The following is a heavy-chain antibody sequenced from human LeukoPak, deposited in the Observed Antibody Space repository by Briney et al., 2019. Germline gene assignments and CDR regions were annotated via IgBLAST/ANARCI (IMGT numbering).Heavy chain of an antibody. CDR3: ARRSYDFWSGYRSSYYNGMDV. D-gene: IGHD3-3*01. V-gene: IGHV4-34*01. J-gene: IGHJ6*02. CDR2: INHSGST. CDR1: GGSFSGYY. Sequence: SETLSLTCAVYGGSFSGYYWSWIRQPPGKGLAWIGEINHSGSTNYNPSLKSRVTISVDTSKNQFSLKLSSVTAADTAVYYCARRSYDFWSGYRSSYYNGMDVWGQGTTVTVSS.